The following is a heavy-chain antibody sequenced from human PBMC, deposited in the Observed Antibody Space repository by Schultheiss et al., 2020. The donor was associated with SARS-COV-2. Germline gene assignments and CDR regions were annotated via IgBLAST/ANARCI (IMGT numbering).Heavy chain of an antibody. CDR3: ARKAYYYDSSGYYPPSPHYWYFDL. V-gene: IGHV3-33*08. J-gene: IGHJ2*01. CDR1: GFAFSSYG. CDR2: IWYDGSNK. D-gene: IGHD3-22*01. Sequence: GGSLRLSCAASGFAFSSYGMHWVRQAPGKGLEWVAVIWYDGSNKYYADSVKGRFTISRDNSKNTLYLQMNSLRAEDTAVYYCARKAYYYDSSGYYPPSPHYWYFDLWGRGTLVTVSS.